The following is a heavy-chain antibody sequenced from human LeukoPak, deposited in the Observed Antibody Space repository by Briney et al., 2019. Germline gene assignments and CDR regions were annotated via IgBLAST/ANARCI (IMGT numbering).Heavy chain of an antibody. J-gene: IGHJ5*02. Sequence: GSLRLSCAASGFTLSDFWVSWVRQAPGKGLEWVANIDQDGSDKNYVGSVKGRFTISRDDAKNSLFLQMNSLRAEDTAVYYCARESTEDRPGSWGQGTLVTVSS. V-gene: IGHV3-7*01. CDR3: ARESTEDRPGS. D-gene: IGHD5/OR15-5a*01. CDR1: GFTLSDFW. CDR2: IDQDGSDK.